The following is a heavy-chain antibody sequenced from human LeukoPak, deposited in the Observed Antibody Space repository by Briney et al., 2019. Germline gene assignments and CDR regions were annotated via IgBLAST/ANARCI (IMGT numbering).Heavy chain of an antibody. CDR3: VHGSGWSKGVY. Sequence: ASETLSLTCTVSGGSISSFYWHWIRQPAGKGLEWIGRMFSSGSTNYNPSLKSRVTMSVDTSTNHFSLKLSSVTAADTAIYYCVHGSGWSKGVYWGQGTLVTVSS. D-gene: IGHD6-19*01. CDR1: GGSISSFY. J-gene: IGHJ4*02. CDR2: MFSSGST. V-gene: IGHV4-4*07.